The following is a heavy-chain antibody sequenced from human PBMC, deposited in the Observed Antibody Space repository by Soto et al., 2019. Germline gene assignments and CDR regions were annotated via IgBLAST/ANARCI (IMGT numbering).Heavy chain of an antibody. D-gene: IGHD2-15*01. CDR3: AHSWYCSGGNCYYSNRFDP. V-gene: IGHV2-5*02. J-gene: IGHJ5*02. Sequence: QITLKESGPTLVKPTQTLTLTCTFSGFSLSTSGVGVGWIRQPPGKALEWLALIYWDDDKRYSPSLKRRLTITKNTSKSQMVLTMTNMDSVDTATYCSAHSWYCSGGNCYYSNRFDPWGQGTLVTVSS. CDR2: IYWDDDK. CDR1: GFSLSTSGVG.